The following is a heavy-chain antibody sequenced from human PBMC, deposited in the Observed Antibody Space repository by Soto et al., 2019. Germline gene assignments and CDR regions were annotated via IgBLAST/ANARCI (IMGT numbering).Heavy chain of an antibody. CDR1: GFTFSSYE. D-gene: IGHD6-6*01. CDR3: ARVMGYSSSNWFDP. J-gene: IGHJ5*02. Sequence: GGSLRLSCAASGFTFSSYEMNWVRQAPGKGLEWVSYISSSGSTIYYADSVKGRFTISRDNAKNSLYLQMNSLRAEDTAVYYCARVMGYSSSNWFDPWGQGTLVTVSS. V-gene: IGHV3-48*03. CDR2: ISSSGSTI.